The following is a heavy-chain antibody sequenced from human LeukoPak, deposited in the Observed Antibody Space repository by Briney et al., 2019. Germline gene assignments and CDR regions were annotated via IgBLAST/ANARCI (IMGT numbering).Heavy chain of an antibody. J-gene: IGHJ4*02. V-gene: IGHV4-59*01. D-gene: IGHD6-19*01. Sequence: PSEXXSLTCSVSGGSISDYYWSWIRQPPGKGLEWIGYIHYSGATNFNPSLKSRVIMSVDTSRNQFSLNLYSVTAADTAMYYCARHSSGWHLDFWGQGTLVTVSS. CDR1: GGSISDYY. CDR3: ARHSSGWHLDF. CDR2: IHYSGAT.